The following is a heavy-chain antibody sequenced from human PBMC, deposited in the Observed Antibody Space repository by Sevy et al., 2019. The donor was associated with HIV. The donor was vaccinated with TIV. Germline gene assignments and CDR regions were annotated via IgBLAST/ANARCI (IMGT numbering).Heavy chain of an antibody. CDR2: INPSGGST. CDR1: GYNFNNYY. J-gene: IGHJ4*02. V-gene: IGHV1-46*02. D-gene: IGHD3-22*01. Sequence: ASVKVSCKASGYNFNNYYIHWVRQAPGQGLEWMGLINPSGGSTSNAQKFQGRVTMTRDTSTSTVYTELSSLRSEDTAVYYCARVYYYDYSGPGFWGQGTLVTVSS. CDR3: ARVYYYDYSGPGF.